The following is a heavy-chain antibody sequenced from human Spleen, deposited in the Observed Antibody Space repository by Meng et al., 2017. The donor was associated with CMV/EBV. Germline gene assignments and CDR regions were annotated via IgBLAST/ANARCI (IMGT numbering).Heavy chain of an antibody. D-gene: IGHD5-18*01. V-gene: IGHV3-43*01. CDR1: GFTFDDFM. J-gene: IGHJ4*01. Sequence: GGSLRLSCAASGFTFDDFMMYWVRQAPGKGLEWVSLITWSGDRTSYADSVKGRFTISRDNSKNFLYLEMISLRSEDTALYYCAKGRGYSYALPFDFWGRGTLVTVSS. CDR2: ITWSGDRT. CDR3: AKGRGYSYALPFDF.